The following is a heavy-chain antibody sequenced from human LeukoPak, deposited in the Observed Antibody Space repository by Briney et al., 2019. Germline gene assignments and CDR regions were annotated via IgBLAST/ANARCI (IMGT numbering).Heavy chain of an antibody. Sequence: PGGSLRLSCAASGFTFNNYAMVWVRQGPGKGLEWVSAIRGSGDGKYYADSVKGRFTISRDNSKNMLYLQMNSLRAEDTVVYYCAKDMIVGATIDYWGQGTLVTVSS. CDR2: IRGSGDGK. CDR3: AKDMIVGATIDY. V-gene: IGHV3-23*01. CDR1: GFTFNNYA. D-gene: IGHD1-26*01. J-gene: IGHJ4*02.